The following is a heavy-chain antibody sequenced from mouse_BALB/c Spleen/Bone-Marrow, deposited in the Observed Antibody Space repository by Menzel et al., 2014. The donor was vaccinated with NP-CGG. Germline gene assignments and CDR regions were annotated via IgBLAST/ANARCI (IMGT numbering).Heavy chain of an antibody. CDR3: ARSPHYYDLDY. J-gene: IGHJ2*01. Sequence: QVQLQQSGAELAKPGASVKMSSKASGYTFTSYWMHWVKQRPGQGLEWIGYINPSTGYTEYNQKFKGKATLTADKSSSTAYMQLSSLTSEDSAVYYCARSPHYYDLDYWGQGTTLTVSS. CDR1: GYTFTSYW. CDR2: INPSTGYT. D-gene: IGHD1-2*01. V-gene: IGHV1-7*01.